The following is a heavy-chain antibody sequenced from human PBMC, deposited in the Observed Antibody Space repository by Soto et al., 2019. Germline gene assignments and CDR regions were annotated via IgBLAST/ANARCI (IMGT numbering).Heavy chain of an antibody. D-gene: IGHD6-13*01. CDR2: ISAYNGNT. Sequence: GASVKVSCKASGYTFTSYGISWVRQAPGQGLEWMGWISAYNGNTNYAQKLQGRVTMTTDTSTSTAYMELRSLRSDDTAVYYCAIDSPPYSSSWYPLFGLMDVWGQGTTVTVSS. J-gene: IGHJ6*02. CDR3: AIDSPPYSSSWYPLFGLMDV. V-gene: IGHV1-18*01. CDR1: GYTFTSYG.